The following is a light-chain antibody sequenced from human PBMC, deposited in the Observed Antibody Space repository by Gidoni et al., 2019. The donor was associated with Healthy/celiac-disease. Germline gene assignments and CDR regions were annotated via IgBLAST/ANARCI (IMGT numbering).Light chain of an antibody. V-gene: IGKV1-5*01. CDR3: QQYNSYSGT. CDR2: DAS. Sequence: DIPLTQSPHTMSASVGDRVTITCRASQSISSWLAWYQQKPGKAPKLLIYDASSLESGVPSRFSGSGSGTEVTLTISSLQPDEFATYYCQQYNSYSGTFGQGTKVEIK. CDR1: QSISSW. J-gene: IGKJ1*01.